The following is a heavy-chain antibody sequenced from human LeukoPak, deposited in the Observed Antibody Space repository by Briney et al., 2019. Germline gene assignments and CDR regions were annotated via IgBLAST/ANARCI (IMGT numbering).Heavy chain of an antibody. CDR3: ARDSTGGSIVGATPNY. V-gene: IGHV4-4*07. CDR1: GGSISSYY. Sequence: SETLSLTCTVSGGSISSYYWSWIRQPAGKGLEWIGSIYYSGSTYYNPSLKSRVTISVDTSKNQFSLKLSSVTAADTAVYYCARDSTGGSIVGATPNYWGQGTLVTVSS. D-gene: IGHD1-26*01. CDR2: IYYSGST. J-gene: IGHJ4*02.